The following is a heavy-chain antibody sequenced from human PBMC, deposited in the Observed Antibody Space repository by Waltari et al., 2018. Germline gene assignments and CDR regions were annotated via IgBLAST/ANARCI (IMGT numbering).Heavy chain of an antibody. V-gene: IGHV4-39*01. CDR2: IYYSGST. CDR3: ASVFLAAAGYYFDY. Sequence: QLQLQESGPGLVKPSETLSLTCTVSGGPISSSSFYWGWIRQPPGRGMEWIGSIYYSGSTYYNPSLKSRVTISVDTSKNQFSLKLSSVTAADTAVYYCASVFLAAAGYYFDYWGQGTLVTVSS. D-gene: IGHD6-13*01. CDR1: GGPISSSSFY. J-gene: IGHJ4*02.